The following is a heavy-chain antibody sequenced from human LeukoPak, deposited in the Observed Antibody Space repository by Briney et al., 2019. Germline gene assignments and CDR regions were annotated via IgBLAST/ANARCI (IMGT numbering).Heavy chain of an antibody. J-gene: IGHJ6*02. D-gene: IGHD3-9*01. CDR1: GGTFSSYA. Sequence: GASVTVSCTASGGTFSSYAISWVRQAPGQGLEWMGGIIPIFGTANYAQKFQGRVTITADESTSTAYMELSSLRSEDTAVYYCAREIKSLLLRYFDWLSNGMDVWGQGTTVTVSS. CDR3: AREIKSLLLRYFDWLSNGMDV. V-gene: IGHV1-69*13. CDR2: IIPIFGTA.